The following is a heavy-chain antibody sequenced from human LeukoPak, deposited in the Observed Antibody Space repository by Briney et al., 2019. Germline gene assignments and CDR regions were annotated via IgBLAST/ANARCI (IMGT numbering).Heavy chain of an antibody. V-gene: IGHV1-2*02. CDR3: ARLGVDSSGYYRDAFDI. CDR2: INPNSGGT. J-gene: IGHJ3*02. CDR1: GYTFTGYY. D-gene: IGHD3-22*01. Sequence: SMQASCKASGYTFTGYYMHWVRRAPGQGLEWMGWINPNSGGTNYAQKFQGRVTMPRDTSISTAYMELSRLRSDDTAVYYCARLGVDSSGYYRDAFDIWGPGTIDPVSS.